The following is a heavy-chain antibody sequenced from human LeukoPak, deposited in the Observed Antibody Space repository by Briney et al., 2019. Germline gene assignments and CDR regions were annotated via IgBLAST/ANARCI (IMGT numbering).Heavy chain of an antibody. Sequence: SETLSLTCTVSGGSISSGDYDWSWIRQPPGKGLEWIGYIYYSGSTYYNPSLKSRVTISVDTSKNQFSLKLSCVTAADTAVYYCARALDRNRAGDYFEYWGQGTLVTVSS. CDR1: GGSISSGDYD. J-gene: IGHJ4*02. D-gene: IGHD1/OR15-1a*01. CDR2: IYYSGST. V-gene: IGHV4-30-4*08. CDR3: ARALDRNRAGDYFEY.